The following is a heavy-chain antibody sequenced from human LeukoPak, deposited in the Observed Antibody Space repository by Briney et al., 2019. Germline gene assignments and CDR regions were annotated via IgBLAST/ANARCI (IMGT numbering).Heavy chain of an antibody. J-gene: IGHJ6*03. V-gene: IGHV4-30-4*08. Sequence: PSQTLSLTCTVSGGSISSGDYYWSWIRQSPGKGLGWIGYIYYSGSTNYNPSLKSRVTISVDTSKNQFSLKLSSVTAADTAVYYCARGATVAPYYYYYYMDVWGKGTTVTVSS. CDR3: ARGATVAPYYYYYYMDV. D-gene: IGHD4-17*01. CDR1: GGSISSGDYY. CDR2: IYYSGST.